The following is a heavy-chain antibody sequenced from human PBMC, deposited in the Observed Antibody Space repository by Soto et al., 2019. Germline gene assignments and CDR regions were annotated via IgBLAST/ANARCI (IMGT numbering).Heavy chain of an antibody. CDR1: GYTFTSYD. CDR2: MNHNSGNT. J-gene: IGHJ4*02. V-gene: IGHV1-8*01. CDR3: ARGRPPGGYCSGGSCYGRY. D-gene: IGHD2-15*01. Sequence: ASVKLSCKASGYTFTSYDINCVRQATGQRLKWMGWMNHNSGNTGYAQKFQGRVTMTRNTSISTAYMELSSLRSEDTAVHYCARGRPPGGYCSGGSCYGRYWGQGTLVTVSS.